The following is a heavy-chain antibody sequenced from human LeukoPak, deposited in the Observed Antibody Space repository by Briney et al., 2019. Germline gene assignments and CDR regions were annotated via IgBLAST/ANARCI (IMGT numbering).Heavy chain of an antibody. J-gene: IGHJ4*02. V-gene: IGHV4-59*02. CDR3: ARDLGYYDSSGYYYEGY. CDR2: IYYTGT. Sequence: SETLSLTCTVSGGSVTDYYWSWIRQSPGKGLEWIGYIYYTGTSYNPSLKSRVTISADTSKNQFSLKLISVTAADTAVYYCARDLGYYDSSGYYYEGYWGQGTLVTVSS. D-gene: IGHD3-22*01. CDR1: GGSVTDYY.